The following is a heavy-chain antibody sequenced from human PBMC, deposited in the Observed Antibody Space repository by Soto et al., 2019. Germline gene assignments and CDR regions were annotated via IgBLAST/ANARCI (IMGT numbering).Heavy chain of an antibody. V-gene: IGHV5-10-1*01. Sequence: LGESLKISCKGSGYSFTSYWISWVRQMPGKGLEWMGRIDPSDSYTNYSPSFQGHVTISADKSISTAYLQWSSLKASDTAMYYCARPYPRYSSSWYAFDIWGQGTMVTVSS. CDR2: IDPSDSYT. J-gene: IGHJ3*02. CDR1: GYSFTSYW. D-gene: IGHD6-13*01. CDR3: ARPYPRYSSSWYAFDI.